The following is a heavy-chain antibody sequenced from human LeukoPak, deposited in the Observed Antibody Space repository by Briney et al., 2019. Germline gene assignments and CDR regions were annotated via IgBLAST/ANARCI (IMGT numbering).Heavy chain of an antibody. CDR3: ALLGSKLLWRIDY. D-gene: IGHD3-10*01. Sequence: GGSLRLSCAASGFTFSNYWMHWVRQAPGKGLVWVSRINSDGSITSYADSVKGRFNISRDNSENTLYLLMNSLRGEDTAIYYCALLGSKLLWRIDYWGQGTLVTVSS. CDR1: GFTFSNYW. V-gene: IGHV3-74*01. J-gene: IGHJ4*02. CDR2: INSDGSIT.